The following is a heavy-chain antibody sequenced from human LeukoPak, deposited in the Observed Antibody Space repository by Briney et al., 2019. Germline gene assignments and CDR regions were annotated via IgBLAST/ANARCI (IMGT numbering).Heavy chain of an antibody. J-gene: IGHJ4*02. CDR2: IKEDGSEK. Sequence: PGGSLRLSCAASAFTFSDYWMTWVRQAPGKGLERVDNIKEDGSEKYYVDSVKGRFTISRDNAKNSLYLQMSSLRDDDTAVYYCTRDRGWQQFDYWGQGTLVTVSS. CDR1: AFTFSDYW. V-gene: IGHV3-7*01. CDR3: TRDRGWQQFDY. D-gene: IGHD5-24*01.